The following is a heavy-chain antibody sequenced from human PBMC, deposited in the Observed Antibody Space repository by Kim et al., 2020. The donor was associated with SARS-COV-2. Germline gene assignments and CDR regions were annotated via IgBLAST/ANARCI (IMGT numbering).Heavy chain of an antibody. Sequence: SETLSLTCTVSGGSISSYYWSWIRQPAGKGLEWIGRIYTSGSTNYNPSLKSRVTMSVDTSKNQFSLKLSSVTAADTAVYYCARGQVIAARHHGFDYWGQGTLVTVSS. D-gene: IGHD6-6*01. CDR3: ARGQVIAARHHGFDY. J-gene: IGHJ4*02. V-gene: IGHV4-4*07. CDR1: GGSISSYY. CDR2: IYTSGST.